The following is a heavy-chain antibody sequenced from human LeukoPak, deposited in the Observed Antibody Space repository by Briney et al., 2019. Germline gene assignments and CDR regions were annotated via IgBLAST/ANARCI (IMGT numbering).Heavy chain of an antibody. CDR2: IYSNNRT. J-gene: IGHJ4*02. CDR3: ARRGYNYAEDY. Sequence: GSLRLSCAASGFTFSTYSMDWVRQAPGKGLEWVSIIYSNNRTYYADSVKGRFTISRHNSDTFYLQLNSLRAEDTAVYYCARRGYNYAEDYWGQGTLVTVSS. CDR1: GFTFSTYS. V-gene: IGHV3-53*04. D-gene: IGHD5-18*01.